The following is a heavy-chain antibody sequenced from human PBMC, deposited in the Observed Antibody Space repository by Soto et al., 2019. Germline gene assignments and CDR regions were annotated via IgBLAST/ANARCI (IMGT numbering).Heavy chain of an antibody. V-gene: IGHV3-15*01. J-gene: IGHJ4*02. CDR2: IKSKTDGGTT. Sequence: PGGSLRLSCAASGFTFSNAWMSWVRQAPGKGLEWVGRIKSKTDGGTTDYAAPVKGRFPISRDDSKNTLYLQMNSLKTEDTAVYYCTTLRYFDIQQTKTFDYWGQGTLVTVSS. CDR1: GFTFSNAW. CDR3: TTLRYFDIQQTKTFDY. D-gene: IGHD3-9*01.